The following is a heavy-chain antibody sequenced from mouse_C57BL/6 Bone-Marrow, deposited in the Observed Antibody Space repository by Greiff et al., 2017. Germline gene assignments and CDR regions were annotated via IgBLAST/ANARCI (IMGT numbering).Heavy chain of an antibody. J-gene: IGHJ4*01. V-gene: IGHV3-6*01. CDR2: ISYDGSN. CDR1: GYSITSGYY. CDR3: ARAYWYYAMDY. D-gene: IGHD4-1*01. Sequence: ESGPGLVKPSQSLSLTCSVTGYSITSGYYWNWIRQFPGNKLEWMGYISYDGSNNYNPSLNNPISITRDTSKNLFYMKLNTVTTEDTAAYYFARAYWYYAMDYWGQGTSVTVSS.